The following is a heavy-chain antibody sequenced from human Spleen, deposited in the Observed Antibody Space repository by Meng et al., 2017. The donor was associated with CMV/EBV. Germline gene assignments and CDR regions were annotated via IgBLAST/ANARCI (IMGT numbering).Heavy chain of an antibody. Sequence: SETLSLTCTVSGGSISSSSYYWGWIRQPPGKGLEWIGSIYYSGSTCYNPSLKSRVTISVDTSKNQFSLKLSSVTAADTAVYYCARGLWSGYSMDWFDPWGQGTLVTVSS. CDR3: ARGLWSGYSMDWFDP. D-gene: IGHD3-3*01. CDR1: GGSISSSSYY. J-gene: IGHJ5*02. CDR2: IYYSGST. V-gene: IGHV4-39*07.